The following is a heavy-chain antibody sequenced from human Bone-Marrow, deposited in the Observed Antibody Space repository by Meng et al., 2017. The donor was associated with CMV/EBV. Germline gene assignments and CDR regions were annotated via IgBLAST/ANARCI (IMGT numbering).Heavy chain of an antibody. D-gene: IGHD1-14*01. CDR1: GFTFSNAW. V-gene: IGHV3-15*01. Sequence: ESLKISCATSGFTFSNAWMIWVRQAPGKGLEWVGRIRSNVDGGTTDYAAPVKGRFTISRDDSRKTLYLQMNSLKIEDTGVYYCTDTGALTPNWGQGTLVTVSS. CDR3: TDTGALTPN. J-gene: IGHJ4*02. CDR2: IRSNVDGGTT.